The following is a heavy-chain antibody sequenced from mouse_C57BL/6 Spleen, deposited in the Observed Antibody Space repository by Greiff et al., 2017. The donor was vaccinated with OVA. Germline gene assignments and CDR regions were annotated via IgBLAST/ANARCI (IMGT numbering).Heavy chain of an antibody. Sequence: EVQLQQSGAELVRPGASVKLSCTASGFNIKDYYMHWVKQRPEQGLEWIGRIDPEDGDTAYAPKFQGKATMTADTSSNPAYLQLSSLTSEDTAFYYCTTSYYGSSYDYWGQGTTLTGSS. D-gene: IGHD1-1*01. CDR3: TTSYYGSSYDY. CDR1: GFNIKDYY. V-gene: IGHV14-1*01. J-gene: IGHJ2*01. CDR2: IDPEDGDT.